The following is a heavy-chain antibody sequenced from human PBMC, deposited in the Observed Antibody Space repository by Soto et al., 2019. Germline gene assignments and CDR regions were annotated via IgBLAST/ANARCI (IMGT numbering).Heavy chain of an antibody. Sequence: QVQLQKSGPGLVKPSQTLSLTCTVSGGSTSSDNYWSWIRQPPGKGLEWIGHIYYSGNTDYNPSLKRRLAISIDTSKNQFSLKLCSVTDADTAVYFCARERGESSDGLYYFDSWGQGSLVTVFS. CDR3: ARERGESSDGLYYFDS. CDR2: IYYSGNT. J-gene: IGHJ4*02. D-gene: IGHD6-6*01. V-gene: IGHV4-30-4*01. CDR1: GGSTSSDNY.